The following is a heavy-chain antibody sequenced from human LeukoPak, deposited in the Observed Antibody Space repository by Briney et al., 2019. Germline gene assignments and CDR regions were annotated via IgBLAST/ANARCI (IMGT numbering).Heavy chain of an antibody. CDR2: IYYSGST. CDR1: GGSISSGSYY. V-gene: IGHV4-39*01. Sequence: SETLSLTCTVSGGSISSGSYYWSWIRQPAGKGLEWIGSIYYSGSTYYSPSLKSRFTISVDTSKNPFSLKLGSVTAADTAVYYCASLLYSSRPYGGQGTLVTVSS. J-gene: IGHJ4*02. CDR3: ASLLYSSRPY. D-gene: IGHD6-13*01.